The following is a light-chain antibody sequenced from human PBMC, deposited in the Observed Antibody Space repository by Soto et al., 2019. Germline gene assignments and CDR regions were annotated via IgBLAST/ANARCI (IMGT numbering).Light chain of an antibody. Sequence: DIVLTQSPDSLAVSLGERATINCKSSQSVLHSSNNRNYITWYQQKQRQPPKLIIYWASTSEYGVPHRFSGRGSGTDFTLTISSLQAEDVAVYYCQQYYASPRTFGQGTKVDIK. CDR1: QSVLHSSNNRNY. V-gene: IGKV4-1*01. J-gene: IGKJ1*01. CDR2: WAS. CDR3: QQYYASPRT.